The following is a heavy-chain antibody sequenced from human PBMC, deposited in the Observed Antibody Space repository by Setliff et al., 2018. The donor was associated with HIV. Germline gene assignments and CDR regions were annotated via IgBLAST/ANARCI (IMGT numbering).Heavy chain of an antibody. J-gene: IGHJ4*02. CDR2: IYHSGRT. CDR3: ARVTPSFPYYFDL. Sequence: SETLSLTCAVYGGSFSGYWSWIRQPPGKGLEWIGNIYHSGRTYYNPSLQSRVAISIDTSKNQFSLSLQSVSATDTATYYCARVTPSFPYYFDLWGQGALVTVSS. CDR1: GGSFSGY. V-gene: IGHV4-34*01.